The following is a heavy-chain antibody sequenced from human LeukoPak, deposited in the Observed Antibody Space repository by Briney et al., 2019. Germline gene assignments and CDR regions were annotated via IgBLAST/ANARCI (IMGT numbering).Heavy chain of an antibody. J-gene: IGHJ5*02. V-gene: IGHV1-69*13. CDR1: GYTFTSYG. Sequence: ASVKVSCKASGYTFTSYGISWVRQAPGQGLEWMGGIIPIFGTANYAQKFQGRVTITADESTSTAYMELSSLRSEDTAVYYCAREGIGPVSSGRQIRSGYRNWFDPWGQGTLVTVSS. CDR2: IIPIFGTA. CDR3: AREGIGPVSSGRQIRSGYRNWFDP. D-gene: IGHD3-3*01.